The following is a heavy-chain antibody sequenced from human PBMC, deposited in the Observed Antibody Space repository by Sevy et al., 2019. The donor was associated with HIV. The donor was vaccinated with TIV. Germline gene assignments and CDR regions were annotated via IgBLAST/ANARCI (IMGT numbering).Heavy chain of an antibody. V-gene: IGHV3-23*01. D-gene: IGHD3-22*01. Sequence: GGSLRLSCAASGFTLSSYAMSWVRQAPGKGLEWVSGISGSGGRTYYADSVKGRFTISRDNSKNTLYLQMKSLRAEDTAVYYCANLGTSYYESSSYYYQAPFDYWGQGTLVTVSS. J-gene: IGHJ4*02. CDR2: ISGSGGRT. CDR3: ANLGTSYYESSSYYYQAPFDY. CDR1: GFTLSSYA.